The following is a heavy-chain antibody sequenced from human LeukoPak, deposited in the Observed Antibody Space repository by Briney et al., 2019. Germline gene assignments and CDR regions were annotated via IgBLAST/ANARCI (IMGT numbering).Heavy chain of an antibody. V-gene: IGHV1-2*02. CDR1: GYTFTGYY. Sequence: ASVKVSCKASGYTFTGYYMHWVRQAPGQGLEWMGWINPNSGGTNYAQKFQGRVTITRDTSISTAYMELSRLRSDDTAVYYCARTIAAAGIDAFDIWGQGTMVTVSS. CDR3: ARTIAAAGIDAFDI. D-gene: IGHD6-13*01. J-gene: IGHJ3*02. CDR2: INPNSGGT.